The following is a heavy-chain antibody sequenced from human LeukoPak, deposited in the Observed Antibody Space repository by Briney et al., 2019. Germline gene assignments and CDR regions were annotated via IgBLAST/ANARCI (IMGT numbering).Heavy chain of an antibody. CDR1: AGTFSSYA. V-gene: IGHV1-69*01. J-gene: IGHJ3*02. CDR2: VIPIFGTA. CDR3: AREGIISTVVTPDAFDI. Sequence: SVKVSCKASAGTFSSYAISWMRQAPAQGLEWMGGVIPIFGTANYAQKFQGRVTITADESTSTACMELSSLRSEDTAVYYCAREGIISTVVTPDAFDIWGQGTMVTVSS. D-gene: IGHD4-23*01.